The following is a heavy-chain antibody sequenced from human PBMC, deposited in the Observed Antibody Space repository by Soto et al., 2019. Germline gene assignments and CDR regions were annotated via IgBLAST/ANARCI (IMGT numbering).Heavy chain of an antibody. J-gene: IGHJ1*01. CDR1: GGSFSGDY. V-gene: IGHV4-34*01. Sequence: QVQLQQWGAGLLKPSETLSLTCAVYGGSFSGDYWGWVRQPLGKGLDRLGEINHNGGNHYNASLKCLFTISVDTSKNQFTLKLRSVTAADTAVYYCARGPGEDNGKYGLYLQHWGQGTLVSVSS. D-gene: IGHD3-10*01. CDR3: ARGPGEDNGKYGLYLQH. CDR2: INHNGGN.